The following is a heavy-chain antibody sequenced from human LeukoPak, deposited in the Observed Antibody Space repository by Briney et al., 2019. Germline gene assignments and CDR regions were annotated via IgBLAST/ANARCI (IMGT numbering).Heavy chain of an antibody. CDR2: IYYSGST. CDR3: ARVRGMGGSYSVNWFDP. V-gene: IGHV4-39*07. D-gene: IGHD1-26*01. CDR1: GGSISSSSYY. J-gene: IGHJ5*02. Sequence: PSETLSLTCTVSGGSISSSSYYWGWIRQPPGKGLEWIGSIYYSGSTYYNPSLKSRVTISVDTSKNQFSLKLSSVTAADTAVYYCARVRGMGGSYSVNWFDPWGQGTLVTVSS.